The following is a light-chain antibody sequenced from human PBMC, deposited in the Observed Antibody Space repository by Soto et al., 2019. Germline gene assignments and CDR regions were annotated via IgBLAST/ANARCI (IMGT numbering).Light chain of an antibody. J-gene: IGLJ2*01. CDR2: EGS. V-gene: IGLV2-23*03. CDR1: SSDVGSYNL. Sequence: QSVLTQPPSVSGAPGQRITISCTGTSSDVGSYNLVSWYQQHPGKAPKLMIYEGSKRPSGVSNRFSGSKSGNTASLTISGLQAEDEADYYCCSYAGSSTFVVVFGGGTKLTVL. CDR3: CSYAGSSTFVVV.